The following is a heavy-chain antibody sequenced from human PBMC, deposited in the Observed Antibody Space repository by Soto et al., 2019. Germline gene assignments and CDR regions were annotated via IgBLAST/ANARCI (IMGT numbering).Heavy chain of an antibody. CDR3: ARVKGRQWLVPAFDI. CDR2: ICYDGSNT. CDR1: GFNLISYG. Sequence: PGGSLRLSCAASGFNLISYGMHGVRQAPSKGMEGVAVICYDGSNTYYADSVKGRFPISRDNSKNTLYLQMNSLRAEDMAVYYCARVKGRQWLVPAFDIWGQGAMVTVSS. J-gene: IGHJ3*02. V-gene: IGHV3-33*01. D-gene: IGHD6-19*01.